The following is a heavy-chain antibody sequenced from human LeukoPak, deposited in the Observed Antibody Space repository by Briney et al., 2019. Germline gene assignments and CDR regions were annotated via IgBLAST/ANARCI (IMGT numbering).Heavy chain of an antibody. D-gene: IGHD6-13*01. Sequence: GGSLRLSCAASGFTFSSYEMNWVRQAPGKGLEWVSYISSSGSTIYYADSVKGRFTISRDNAKNSLYLQMNNLRAEDTAVYYCAREDYSSSIYYYYYYMDVWGKGTTVTISS. CDR2: ISSSGSTI. J-gene: IGHJ6*03. CDR3: AREDYSSSIYYYYYYMDV. CDR1: GFTFSSYE. V-gene: IGHV3-48*03.